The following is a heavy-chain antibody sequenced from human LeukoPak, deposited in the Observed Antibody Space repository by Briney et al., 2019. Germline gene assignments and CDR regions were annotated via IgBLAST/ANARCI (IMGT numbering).Heavy chain of an antibody. Sequence: GGSLRLSCAASGFTFSSYWMNWVRQAPGKGLEWVANIKQDGSERYYVDSVKGRFTISRDNAKSSLYLQMNSLRAEDTAVYYCAITPKVVTPSSWGQGTLVTVSS. CDR3: AITPKVVTPSS. J-gene: IGHJ4*02. CDR2: IKQDGSER. CDR1: GFTFSSYW. D-gene: IGHD4-23*01. V-gene: IGHV3-7*01.